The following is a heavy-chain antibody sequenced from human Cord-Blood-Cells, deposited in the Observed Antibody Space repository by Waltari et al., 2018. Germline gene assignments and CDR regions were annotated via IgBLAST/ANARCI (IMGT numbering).Heavy chain of an antibody. CDR2: ISIRSSYI. J-gene: IGHJ4*02. V-gene: IGHV3-21*01. CDR1: GFTFSSYS. D-gene: IGHD6-13*01. Sequence: EVQLVESGGGLVKPGGSLRLSCAASGFTFSSYSMNWVRQAPGKGLEWVSSISIRSSYIYYADSVKCRFTISRDNAKNSLYLQMNSLRAEDTAVYYCARVMRYSSSWDYWGQGTLVTVSS. CDR3: ARVMRYSSSWDY.